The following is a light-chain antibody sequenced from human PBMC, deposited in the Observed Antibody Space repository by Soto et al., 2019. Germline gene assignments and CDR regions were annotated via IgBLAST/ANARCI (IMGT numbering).Light chain of an antibody. CDR1: SSDVGGNNY. Sequence: QSVLTQPPSASGSPGQSVTISCTGTSSDVGGNNYVSWYQQHPGKVPKLIIYEVSKRPSGVPDRFSGSKSGNTASLTVSGLQAEDEADYYCTSFAGSNNLVFGGGTKLTVL. CDR2: EVS. CDR3: TSFAGSNNLV. J-gene: IGLJ2*01. V-gene: IGLV2-8*01.